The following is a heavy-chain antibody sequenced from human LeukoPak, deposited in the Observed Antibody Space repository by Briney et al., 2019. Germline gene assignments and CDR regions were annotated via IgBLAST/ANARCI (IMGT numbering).Heavy chain of an antibody. Sequence: SETLSLTCTVSGDSISSYYWNWIRQPAGRGLEWIGRIYSSGSTNYNPSLKTRIAMSVDTSKNQFSLKLSSVTAADTAVYYCARSLMDEAAAWGQGTLVTVSS. CDR3: ARSLMDEAAA. J-gene: IGHJ4*02. V-gene: IGHV4-4*07. D-gene: IGHD6-13*01. CDR2: IYSSGST. CDR1: GDSISSYY.